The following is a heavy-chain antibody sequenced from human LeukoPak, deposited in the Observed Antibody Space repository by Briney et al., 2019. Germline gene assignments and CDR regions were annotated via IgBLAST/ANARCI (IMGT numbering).Heavy chain of an antibody. J-gene: IGHJ5*02. CDR2: MNPNSGNT. CDR1: GYTFSSYY. Sequence: ASVKVSCKASGYTFSSYYMHWVRQATGQGLEWMGWMNPNSGNTGYAQKFQGRVTMTRNTSISTAYMELSSLRSEDTAVYYCARGWRWFDPWGQGTLVTVSS. CDR3: ARGWRWFDP. V-gene: IGHV1-8*02.